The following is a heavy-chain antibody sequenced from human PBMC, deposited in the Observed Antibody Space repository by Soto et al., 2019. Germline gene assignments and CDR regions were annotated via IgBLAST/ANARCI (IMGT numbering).Heavy chain of an antibody. V-gene: IGHV3-21*03. Sequence: PGGSLRLSCAASGLTFSSYSMNWVRQAPGKGLEWVSSISSTTNYKYYADSVKGRFTISRDNAKNSLYLQMNSLRAEELAVYNSARAPDYYVFCFYYYDRHGGAFDIWGQGTMVTVSS. J-gene: IGHJ3*02. CDR1: GLTFSSYS. D-gene: IGHD3-22*01. CDR2: ISSTTNYK. CDR3: ARAPDYYVFCFYYYDRHGGAFDI.